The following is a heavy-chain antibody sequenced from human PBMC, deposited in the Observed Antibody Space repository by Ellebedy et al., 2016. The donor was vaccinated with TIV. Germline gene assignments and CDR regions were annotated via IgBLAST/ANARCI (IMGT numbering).Heavy chain of an antibody. Sequence: GESLKISCETSGFAFTSHYMNWVRQVPGKGLVWVSRIARDGRTTDYPDSVKGRFTISRDNRKNTLYLEMDSLRVEDTGVYYCARDNVGPGRPAALDYWGQGIQVTVSS. J-gene: IGHJ4*02. D-gene: IGHD6-6*01. CDR1: GFAFTSHY. CDR3: ARDNVGPGRPAALDY. CDR2: IARDGRTT. V-gene: IGHV3-74*01.